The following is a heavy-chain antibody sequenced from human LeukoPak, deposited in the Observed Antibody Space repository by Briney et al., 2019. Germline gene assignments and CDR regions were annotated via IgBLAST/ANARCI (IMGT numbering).Heavy chain of an antibody. V-gene: IGHV1-46*01. CDR2: INPSGGST. Sequence: GASVKVSCKASGYTFTSYYMHWVRQAPGQGLEWMGIINPSGGSTSYAQKFQGRVTMTRDTSTSTVYMELSSLRSEDTAVYYCATYNYYYDSSGQDAFDIWGQGTMVTVSS. CDR1: GYTFTSYY. D-gene: IGHD3-22*01. CDR3: ATYNYYYDSSGQDAFDI. J-gene: IGHJ3*02.